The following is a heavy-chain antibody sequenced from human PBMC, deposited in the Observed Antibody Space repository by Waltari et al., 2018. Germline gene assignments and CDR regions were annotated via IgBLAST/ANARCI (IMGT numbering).Heavy chain of an antibody. CDR1: GGPISSYY. D-gene: IGHD6-13*01. CDR2: IYTSGST. Sequence: QVQLQESGPGLVKPSETLSLTCTVSGGPISSYYWSWIRQPAGKGLEWIGRIYTSGSTNYNPSLKSRVTMSVDTSKNQFSLKLSSVTAADTAVYYCARERIPELLTYSSSWYDYFDYWGQGTLVTVSS. CDR3: ARERIPELLTYSSSWYDYFDY. J-gene: IGHJ4*02. V-gene: IGHV4-4*07.